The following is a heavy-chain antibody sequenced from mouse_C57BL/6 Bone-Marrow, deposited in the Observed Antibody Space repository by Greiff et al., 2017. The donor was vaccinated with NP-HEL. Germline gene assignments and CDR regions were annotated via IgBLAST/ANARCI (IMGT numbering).Heavy chain of an antibody. CDR1: GYSFTGYY. CDR2: INPSTGGT. J-gene: IGHJ2*01. V-gene: IGHV1-42*01. CDR3: ASSDGYDY. Sequence: VQLKQSGPELVKPGASVKISCKASGYSFTGYYMNWVKQSPEKSLEWIGEINPSTGGTTYNQKFKAKATLTVDKSSSTAYMQLKSLTSEDSAVYYCASSDGYDYWGQGTTLTVSS. D-gene: IGHD2-3*01.